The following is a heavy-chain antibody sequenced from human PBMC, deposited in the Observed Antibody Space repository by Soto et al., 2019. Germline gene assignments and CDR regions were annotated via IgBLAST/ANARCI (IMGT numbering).Heavy chain of an antibody. CDR2: INSDGSST. D-gene: IGHD3-3*02. Sequence: GGSLRLSCAASGFTFSSYWMHWVRQAPGKGLVWVSRINSDGSSTSYADSVKGRFTISRDNAKNTLYLQMNSLRAEDTAVYYCAARHFWSGPWTDTRLDYWGQGTLVTVSS. CDR3: AARHFWSGPWTDTRLDY. CDR1: GFTFSSYW. J-gene: IGHJ4*02. V-gene: IGHV3-74*01.